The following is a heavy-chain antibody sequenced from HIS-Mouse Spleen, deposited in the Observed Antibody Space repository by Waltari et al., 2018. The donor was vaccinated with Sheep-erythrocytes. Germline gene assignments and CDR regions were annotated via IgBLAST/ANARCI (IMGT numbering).Heavy chain of an antibody. CDR3: ARAGYSGEYYFDY. CDR1: GSTFSSYS. J-gene: IGHJ4*02. CDR2: ISSSSSYI. Sequence: EVQLVESGGGLVKPGGSLRLSCEASGSTFSSYSMNWVRQAPGKGLEWVSSISSSSSYIYYADSVKGRFTISRDNAKNSLYLQMNSLRAEDTAVYYCARAGYSGEYYFDYWGQGTLVTVSS. V-gene: IGHV3-21*01. D-gene: IGHD5-12*01.